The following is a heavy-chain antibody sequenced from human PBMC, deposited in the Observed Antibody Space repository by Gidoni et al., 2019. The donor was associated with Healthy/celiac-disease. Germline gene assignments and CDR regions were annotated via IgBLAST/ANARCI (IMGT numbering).Heavy chain of an antibody. Sequence: QVKLLQSGAEVKKPGASVKVSCKASGSTFTSYYMHWVLQGPGQGLEWMGIINPSGGSTSYAQKFQGRVTMTRDTSTSTVYMELSSLRSEDTAVYYFASPAGATIFGANYYYYYGMDVWGQGTTVTVSS. J-gene: IGHJ6*02. D-gene: IGHD3-3*01. CDR2: INPSGGST. V-gene: IGHV1-46*03. CDR3: ASPAGATIFGANYYYYYGMDV. CDR1: GSTFTSYY.